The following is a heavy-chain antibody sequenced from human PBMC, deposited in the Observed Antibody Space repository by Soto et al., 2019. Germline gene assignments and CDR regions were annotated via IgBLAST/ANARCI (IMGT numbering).Heavy chain of an antibody. CDR1: GDSISTVNW. CDR2: IYHSGST. J-gene: IGHJ5*02. V-gene: IGHV4-4*02. CDR3: ATFSGFFTISHFDA. D-gene: IGHD2-8*01. Sequence: SETLSLTCGVSGDSISTVNWWSWVRQSPGKGLEWIGEIYHSGSTSYNPSLKSRVTMSVDKSKNQFSLQLTSVTAADTAVYYCATFSGFFTISHFDAWGQGILVTVSS.